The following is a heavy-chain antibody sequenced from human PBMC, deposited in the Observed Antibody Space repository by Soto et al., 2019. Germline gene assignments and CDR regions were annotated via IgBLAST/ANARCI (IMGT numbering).Heavy chain of an antibody. CDR2: IKPNSGGT. Sequence: ASVKVSCKASGYTFTGYYMHWVRQAPGQGLEWMGWIKPNSGGTNYAQKFQGWVTMTRDTSISTAYMELSRLRSDDTAVYYCARDDPSHLYCSGGSCYYYGMDVWGQGTTVTVSS. V-gene: IGHV1-2*04. D-gene: IGHD2-15*01. J-gene: IGHJ6*02. CDR3: ARDDPSHLYCSGGSCYYYGMDV. CDR1: GYTFTGYY.